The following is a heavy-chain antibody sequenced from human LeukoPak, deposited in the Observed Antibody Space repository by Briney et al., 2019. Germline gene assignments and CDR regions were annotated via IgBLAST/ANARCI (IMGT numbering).Heavy chain of an antibody. CDR3: AREQGCSSTSCFPNDAFDI. J-gene: IGHJ3*02. D-gene: IGHD2-2*01. CDR1: GFTFSDYY. Sequence: GGSLRLSCAASGFTFSDYYMSWIRQAPGKGLEWVSYISSSGSTIYYADSVKGRFTISRDNAKNSLYLQMNSLRAEDTAVYYCAREQGCSSTSCFPNDAFDIWGQGTVVTVSS. CDR2: ISSSGSTI. V-gene: IGHV3-11*04.